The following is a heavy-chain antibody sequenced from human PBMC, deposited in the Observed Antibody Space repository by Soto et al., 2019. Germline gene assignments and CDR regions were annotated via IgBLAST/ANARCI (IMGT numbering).Heavy chain of an antibody. CDR2: IRSKAYGGTT. J-gene: IGHJ6*02. CDR3: TRSRFGAAATYYYYYYGMDV. D-gene: IGHD2-15*01. V-gene: IGHV3-49*03. Sequence: GGSLRLSCTASGFTFGDYAMSWFRQAPGKGLEWVGFIRSKAYGGTTEYAASVKGRFTISRDDSKSIAYLQMNSLKTEDTAVYYCTRSRFGAAATYYYYYYGMDVWGQGTTVTVSS. CDR1: GFTFGDYA.